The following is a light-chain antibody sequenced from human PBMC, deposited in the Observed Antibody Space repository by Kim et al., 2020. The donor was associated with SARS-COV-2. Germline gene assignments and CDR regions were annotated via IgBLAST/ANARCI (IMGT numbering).Light chain of an antibody. CDR1: QSISSW. J-gene: IGKJ1*01. Sequence: SAAVGDRVTISCRASQSISSWLYWYQQKQGKAPKLLIYKASTLESGVPTRFSGSGSGTEFTLTISSLQPDDFASYYCQQYNSLWTFGQGTKVDIK. CDR3: QQYNSLWT. V-gene: IGKV1-5*03. CDR2: KAS.